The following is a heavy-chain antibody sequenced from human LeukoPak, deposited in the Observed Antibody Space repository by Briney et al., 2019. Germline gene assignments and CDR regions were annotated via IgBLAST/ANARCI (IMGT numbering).Heavy chain of an antibody. CDR2: IYTSGST. J-gene: IGHJ4*02. CDR1: GGSISSYY. V-gene: IGHV4-4*07. Sequence: SETLSLTCTVSGGSISSYYWSWIRQPAGKGLEWIGRIYTSGSTNYNPSLKSRVTISVDTSKNQFSLKLSSVTAADTAVYYCARVGDCSSTSCYAADYWGQGTLVTVSS. D-gene: IGHD2-2*01. CDR3: ARVGDCSSTSCYAADY.